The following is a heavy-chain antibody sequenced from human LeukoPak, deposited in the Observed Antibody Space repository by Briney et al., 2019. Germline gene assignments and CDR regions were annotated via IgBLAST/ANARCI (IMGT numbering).Heavy chain of an antibody. CDR3: ARQPGGTAAFDI. Sequence: PSETLSLTCTVSGGSINSYYWSWIRQPPGEGLEWIGYIYYTGGETNYNPSLKSRLTISVDTSKNQFSLMLTSVTAADTAVYYCARQPGGTAAFDIWAQGTMVTVSS. V-gene: IGHV4-59*08. CDR1: GGSINSYY. D-gene: IGHD1-14*01. J-gene: IGHJ3*02. CDR2: IYYTGGET.